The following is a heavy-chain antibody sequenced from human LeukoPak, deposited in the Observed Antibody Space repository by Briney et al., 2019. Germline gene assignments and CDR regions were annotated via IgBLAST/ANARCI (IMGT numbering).Heavy chain of an antibody. CDR2: MNPNSGNT. CDR3: ARGRRNDYGDYEDY. Sequence: GASVKVSCKASGYTFTDYHMHWVRQATGQGLEWMGWMNPNSGNTGYAQKFQGKVTITRNTSISTAYMELSSLRSEDTAVYYCARGRRNDYGDYEDYWGQGTLVTVSS. J-gene: IGHJ4*02. D-gene: IGHD4-17*01. CDR1: GYTFTDYH. V-gene: IGHV1-8*03.